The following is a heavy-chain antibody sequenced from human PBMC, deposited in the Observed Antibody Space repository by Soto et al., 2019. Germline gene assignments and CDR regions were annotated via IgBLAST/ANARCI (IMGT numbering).Heavy chain of an antibody. J-gene: IGHJ5*02. CDR3: ARHTGYSSGKRWFDP. V-gene: IGHV4-39*01. Sequence: SETLSLTCTVSGGSISSGSYFWGWIRQPPGKGLEWIGSIYFCGSTSYNPSLRSRVPMSVDNSKNQFSLKLSSVSAADPAVYYCARHTGYSSGKRWFDPWGQGTLVTVSS. CDR2: IYFCGST. CDR1: GGSISSGSYF. D-gene: IGHD6-19*01.